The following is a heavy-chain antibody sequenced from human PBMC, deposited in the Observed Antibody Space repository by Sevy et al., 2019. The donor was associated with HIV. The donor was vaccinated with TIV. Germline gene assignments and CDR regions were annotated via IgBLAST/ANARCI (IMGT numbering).Heavy chain of an antibody. D-gene: IGHD3-16*01. CDR3: VKDFGGPTDY. CDR1: GFSITSYW. CDR2: MNEDASVT. J-gene: IGHJ4*02. Sequence: GGSLRLSCAGSGFSITSYWMLWVRQAPGKGLVWVSRMNEDASVTNHANSVRGRFTTSRDNAKNTLYLQMNSMRVEDTAVYYCVKDFGGPTDYWGQGTLVTVSS. V-gene: IGHV3-74*01.